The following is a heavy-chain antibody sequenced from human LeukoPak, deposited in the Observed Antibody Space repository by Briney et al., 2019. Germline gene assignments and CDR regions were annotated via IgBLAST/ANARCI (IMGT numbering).Heavy chain of an antibody. V-gene: IGHV1-46*01. CDR3: AREKSDRAAAGELFDY. CDR1: GYTFTSYY. Sequence: GASVKVSCKASGYTFTSYYMHWVRQAPGQGLEWMGIINPSGGSTSYAQKFQGRVTMTRDMSTSTVYMELSSLRSEDTAVYYCAREKSDRAAAGELFDYWGQGTLVTVSS. CDR2: INPSGGST. J-gene: IGHJ4*02. D-gene: IGHD6-13*01.